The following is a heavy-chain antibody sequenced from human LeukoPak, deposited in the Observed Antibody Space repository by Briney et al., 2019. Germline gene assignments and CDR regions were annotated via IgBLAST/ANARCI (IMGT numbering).Heavy chain of an antibody. CDR3: ARAGYSYGYNWFDP. CDR1: GYTFTSYA. V-gene: IGHV7-4-1*02. CDR2: INTNTGNP. D-gene: IGHD5-18*01. Sequence: GASVKVSCKASGYTFTSYAMNWVRQAPGQGLEWMGWINTNTGNPTYAQGFTGRFVFSLDTSVGTAYLQISSLKAEDTAVYYCARAGYSYGYNWFDPWGQGTLVTVSS. J-gene: IGHJ5*02.